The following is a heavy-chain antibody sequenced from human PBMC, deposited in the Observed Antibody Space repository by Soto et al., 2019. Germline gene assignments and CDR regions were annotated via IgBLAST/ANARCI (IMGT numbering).Heavy chain of an antibody. J-gene: IGHJ4*02. Sequence: PSETLSLTCSVSCGSISSTSYYWGWIRQPPGKGLEWIGSIYYSGSIYHNPSLKSRVSTSVDTSKNQFSLKLNSVTAADTALYYCARLLYDRSGYYYFDYWGRGTLVT. CDR3: ARLLYDRSGYYYFDY. V-gene: IGHV4-39*01. CDR1: CGSISSTSYY. D-gene: IGHD3-22*01. CDR2: IYYSGSI.